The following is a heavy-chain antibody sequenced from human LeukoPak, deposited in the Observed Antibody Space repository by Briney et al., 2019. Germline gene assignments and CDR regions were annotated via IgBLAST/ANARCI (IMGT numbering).Heavy chain of an antibody. Sequence: PGGSLRLSCEASGFTFRIYWMSWVRQAPGKGLEWVANIKHDGSEKYYVDSVKGRFTISRDNAMNSLYLQMNSLRAEDTAVYYCARDYFYPMDVWGQGTTVTVSS. CDR2: IKHDGSEK. CDR3: ARDYFYPMDV. CDR1: GFTFRIYW. V-gene: IGHV3-7*04. J-gene: IGHJ6*02.